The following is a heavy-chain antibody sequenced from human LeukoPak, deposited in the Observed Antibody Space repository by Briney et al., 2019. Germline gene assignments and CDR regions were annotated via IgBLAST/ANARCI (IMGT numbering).Heavy chain of an antibody. CDR3: ARVTLYNGPYYHDK. CDR1: GFTFSSYA. Sequence: GGSLRLSCAASGFTFSSYAMHWVRQAPGKGLEYVSAISSDGGSTYYADSVKGRFTISRDNSKNTLYLQMGSLRAEDLAVYYCARVTLYNGPYYHDKRGQGTLVTVSS. D-gene: IGHD3-22*01. V-gene: IGHV3-64*02. J-gene: IGHJ4*02. CDR2: ISSDGGST.